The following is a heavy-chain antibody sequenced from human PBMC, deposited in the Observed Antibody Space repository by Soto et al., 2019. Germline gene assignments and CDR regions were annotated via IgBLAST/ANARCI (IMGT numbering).Heavy chain of an antibody. D-gene: IGHD3-10*01. Sequence: QVQLVPSGAAVKKPGASVKVSCTGSGYTFRSYDIHWVRQATGQGLEWMGWVNPNTGNTGYAQKFQGRVTMTRDMSKSSAYMEVNSLTSEDTAIYYCARAYGAGSFDFWGQGTLVSVSS. J-gene: IGHJ5*01. V-gene: IGHV1-8*01. CDR1: GYTFRSYD. CDR3: ARAYGAGSFDF. CDR2: VNPNTGNT.